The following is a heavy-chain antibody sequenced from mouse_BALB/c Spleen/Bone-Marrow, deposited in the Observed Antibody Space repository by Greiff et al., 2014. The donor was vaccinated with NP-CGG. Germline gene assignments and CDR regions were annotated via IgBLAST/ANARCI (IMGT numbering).Heavy chain of an antibody. V-gene: IGHV1-69*01. J-gene: IGHJ4*01. D-gene: IGHD2-4*01. CDR2: IDTSDSYT. Sequence: VNLVESGAELGMPGASVKMSCKASGYTFTDNWIYWVKQRPGQGLEWIGAIDTSDSYTNYNQKFMGKASLTVDASSSTAYMQVSSLTSDDSAVYYCARGGHDFSLDYWGQGTSVTVSP. CDR3: ARGGHDFSLDY. CDR1: GYTFTDNW.